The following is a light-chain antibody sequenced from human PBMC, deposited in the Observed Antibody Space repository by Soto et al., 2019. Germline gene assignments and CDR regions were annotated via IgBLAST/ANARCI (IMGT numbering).Light chain of an antibody. CDR1: QSVSSD. CDR2: GSF. Sequence: IVMRRSPATLSVAPGERATLSCRASQSVSSDLAWYQQKPGQAPRLLIVGSFARATGIPARFSGSGSESEFALTISGLQSEDFAVYYCQQYNDRPPITFGQGTRLEIK. J-gene: IGKJ5*01. V-gene: IGKV3-15*01. CDR3: QQYNDRPPIT.